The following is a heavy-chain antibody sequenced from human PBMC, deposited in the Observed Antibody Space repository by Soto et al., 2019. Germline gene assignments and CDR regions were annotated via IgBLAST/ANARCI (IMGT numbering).Heavy chain of an antibody. Sequence: ETLSLSCAVYGGSISSYHYDWIRQSPGKGLEWIGEINDSGSTNYNPSLKSRVTISVDKSKNQFSLRLNSVTAADTAVYYCARGRRPKLVRSKFDWFDPWGQGILVTVSS. CDR1: GGSISSYH. V-gene: IGHV4-34*01. D-gene: IGHD6-13*01. CDR3: ARGRRPKLVRSKFDWFDP. CDR2: INDSGST. J-gene: IGHJ5*02.